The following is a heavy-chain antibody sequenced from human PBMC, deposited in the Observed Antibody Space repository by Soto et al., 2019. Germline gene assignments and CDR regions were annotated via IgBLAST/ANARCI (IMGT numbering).Heavy chain of an antibody. V-gene: IGHV4-59*01. J-gene: IGHJ5*02. Sequence: PGETLCLTCTASGGSISSYYISWIRQPPGKGLEWIANIYYSGSDNSNLSLKNRVTITVDTSKNQVSLKLSSVTAADTAVYYCARHHSRSWFNGFDPWGQGTLVTVSS. CDR2: IYYSGSD. CDR3: ARHHSRSWFNGFDP. D-gene: IGHD6-13*01. CDR1: GGSISSYY.